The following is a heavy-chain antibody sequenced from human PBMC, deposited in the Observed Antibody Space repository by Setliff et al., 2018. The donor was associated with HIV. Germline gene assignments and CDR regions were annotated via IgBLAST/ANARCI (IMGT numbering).Heavy chain of an antibody. Sequence: SETLSLTCTVSGASMRGHYWGWIRQPPGKGLEWIGSVYDSGSAYYNPSLKSRVTISVDQSKNQFSLNLTSVTAADTAVYYCARYYYDRSGSSAPYYFMDVWGKGTTVTVS. V-gene: IGHV4-38-2*02. J-gene: IGHJ6*03. CDR3: ARYYYDRSGSSAPYYFMDV. CDR1: GASMRGHY. CDR2: VYDSGSA. D-gene: IGHD3-22*01.